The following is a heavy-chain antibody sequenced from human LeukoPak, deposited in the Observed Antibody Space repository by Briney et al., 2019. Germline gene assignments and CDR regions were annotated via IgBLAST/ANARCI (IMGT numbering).Heavy chain of an antibody. V-gene: IGHV1-69*13. CDR2: IIPIFGTA. D-gene: IGHD6-13*01. CDR1: GGTFSSYA. J-gene: IGHJ4*02. CDR3: ARRAAAEGFDY. Sequence: GASVKVSCKVSGGTFSSYAISWVRQAPGQGLEWMGGIIPIFGTANYAQKFQGRVTITADESTSTAYMELSSLRSEDTAVYYCARRAAAEGFDYWGQGTLVTVSS.